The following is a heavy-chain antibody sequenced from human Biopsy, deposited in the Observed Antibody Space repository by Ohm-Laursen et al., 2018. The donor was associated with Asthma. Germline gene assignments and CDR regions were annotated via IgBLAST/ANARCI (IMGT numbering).Heavy chain of an antibody. CDR3: ARKAGSCISRTCYSLDF. CDR2: INSVFGTT. Sequence: ASVKVSCKSLGGTFNTYVIGWVRQAPGQGLEWMGGINSVFGTTTYPQKFQDRVTITADDSTSTVYMELSNLRPEDTAVYYCARKAGSCISRTCYSLDFWGQGTLVTVSS. D-gene: IGHD2-2*01. J-gene: IGHJ4*02. V-gene: IGHV1-69*13. CDR1: GGTFNTYV.